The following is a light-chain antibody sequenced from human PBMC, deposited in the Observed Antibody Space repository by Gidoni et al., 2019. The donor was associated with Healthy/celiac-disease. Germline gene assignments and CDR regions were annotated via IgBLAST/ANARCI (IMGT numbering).Light chain of an antibody. J-gene: IGLJ3*02. Sequence: QSALTQPRSVSGSPGQSVTISCTGTSCDVGGYNYVSWYQQHPGKAPKLMIYDVSKRPSGVPDRFSGSKSGNTASLTISGLQAEDEADYYCCSYAGSFVFGGGTKLTVL. CDR2: DVS. CDR3: CSYAGSFV. CDR1: SCDVGGYNY. V-gene: IGLV2-11*01.